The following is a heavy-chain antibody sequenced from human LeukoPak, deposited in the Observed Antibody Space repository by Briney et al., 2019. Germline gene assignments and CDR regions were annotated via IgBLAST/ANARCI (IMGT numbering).Heavy chain of an antibody. CDR3: ARSDYDFWSGHFDP. CDR2: IIPIFGTA. D-gene: IGHD3-3*01. Sequence: SVKVSCKASGGTFSSYAISWVRQAPGQGLEWMGGIIPIFGTANHAQKFQGRVTITADESTSTAYMELSSLRSEDTAVYYCARSDYDFWSGHFDPWGQGTLVTVSS. J-gene: IGHJ5*02. CDR1: GGTFSSYA. V-gene: IGHV1-69*01.